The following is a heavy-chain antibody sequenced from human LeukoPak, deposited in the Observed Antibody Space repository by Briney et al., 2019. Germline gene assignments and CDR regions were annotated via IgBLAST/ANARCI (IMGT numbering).Heavy chain of an antibody. CDR2: IYSGGST. J-gene: IGHJ4*02. CDR1: GFTVSSNY. D-gene: IGHD6-19*01. Sequence: GGSLRLSCAASGFTVSSNYMSWVRQAPGKGLEWVSVIYSGGSTYYADSVKGRFTISRHNSKNTLYLQMNSLRAEDTAVYYCAKEYSSGWYGDYYFDYWGQGTLVTVS. V-gene: IGHV3-53*04. CDR3: AKEYSSGWYGDYYFDY.